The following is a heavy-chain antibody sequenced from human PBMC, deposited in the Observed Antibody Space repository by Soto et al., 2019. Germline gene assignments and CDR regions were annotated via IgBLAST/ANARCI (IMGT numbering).Heavy chain of an antibody. Sequence: EVQLVESGGGLVQPGGSLRLSCAASGFTFSSYWMSWVRQAPGKGLEWVANIKQDGSEKYYVDSVKGRFTISRDNAKNSLYLQMNSLRAEDTAVYYCASEYCSGGSCYWGYGAFDIWGQGTMVTVSS. D-gene: IGHD2-15*01. CDR2: IKQDGSEK. CDR1: GFTFSSYW. CDR3: ASEYCSGGSCYWGYGAFDI. V-gene: IGHV3-7*01. J-gene: IGHJ3*02.